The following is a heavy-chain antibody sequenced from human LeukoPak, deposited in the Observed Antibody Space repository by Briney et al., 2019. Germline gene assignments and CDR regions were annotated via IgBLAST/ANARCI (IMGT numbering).Heavy chain of an antibody. CDR1: GGSFSGYY. J-gene: IGHJ4*02. CDR2: IYYSGST. D-gene: IGHD6-6*01. CDR3: ARDLPSSIAAH. V-gene: IGHV4-59*01. Sequence: PSETLSLTCAVYGGSFSGYYWSWIRQPPGKGLEWIGYIYYSGSTNYNPSLKSRVTISVDTSKNQFSLKLSSVTAADTAVYYCARDLPSSIAAHWGQGTLVTVSS.